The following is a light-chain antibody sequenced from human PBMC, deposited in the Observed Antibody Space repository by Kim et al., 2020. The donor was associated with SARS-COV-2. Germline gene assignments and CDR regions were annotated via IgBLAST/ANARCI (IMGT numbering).Light chain of an antibody. CDR2: DGF. CDR3: QQRSICPLT. V-gene: IGKV3-11*01. J-gene: IGKJ5*01. Sequence: PGERATLSCRASQSISSFLAWYQHKPGQAPRLLIYDGFNRATGIPARFSGSGSGTDFSLTISSLEPEDFAVYYWQQRSICPLTFGQGTRLEI. CDR1: QSISSF.